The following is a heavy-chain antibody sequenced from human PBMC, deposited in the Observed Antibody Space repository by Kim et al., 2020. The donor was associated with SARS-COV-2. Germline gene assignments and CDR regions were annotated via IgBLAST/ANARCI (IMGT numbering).Heavy chain of an antibody. V-gene: IGHV3-15*01. CDR3: TTDKGYGTNTTCIAF. Sequence: GGSLRLSCVASGFTFSKAWMTWVRQSPGKGLEWVGRIKSESGGETTDYASSVKGRFTISRDDSKGTLFLQMDSLKTEDTAMYYCTTDKGYGTNTTCIAF. CDR1: GFTFSKAW. CDR2: IKSESGGETT. J-gene: IGHJ3*01. D-gene: IGHD2-8*01.